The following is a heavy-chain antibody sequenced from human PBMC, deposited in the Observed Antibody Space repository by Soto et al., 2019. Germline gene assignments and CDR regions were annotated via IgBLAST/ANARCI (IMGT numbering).Heavy chain of an antibody. Sequence: ASVKVSCKASGYTFTSYGISWVRQAPGQGLEWMGWISAYNGNTNYAQKLQGRVTMTTDTSTSTAYMELRSLRSDDTAVYYCAREVGGPYYDFWSGFGLQTWGQGTLVTVSS. D-gene: IGHD3-3*01. CDR2: ISAYNGNT. CDR1: GYTFTSYG. V-gene: IGHV1-18*04. CDR3: AREVGGPYYDFWSGFGLQT. J-gene: IGHJ4*02.